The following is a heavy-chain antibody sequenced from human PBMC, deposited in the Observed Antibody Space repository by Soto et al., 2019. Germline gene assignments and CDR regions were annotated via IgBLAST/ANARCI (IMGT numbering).Heavy chain of an antibody. CDR1: GGTFNTFA. Sequence: QVQLVQSGAEVKKPGSSVKVCCLASGGTFNTFAISWVRQAPGQGLEYMGGIIPMFGTAHYAQKFQGRVTITADESTRTVYMELSSLRSEDTAVYYCARFSPPRGYYAYWGQGTLVTVSS. D-gene: IGHD3-22*01. J-gene: IGHJ4*02. CDR3: ARFSPPRGYYAY. V-gene: IGHV1-69*01. CDR2: IIPMFGTA.